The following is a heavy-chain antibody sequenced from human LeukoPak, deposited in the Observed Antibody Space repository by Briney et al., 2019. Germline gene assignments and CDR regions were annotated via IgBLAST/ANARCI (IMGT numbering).Heavy chain of an antibody. D-gene: IGHD3-3*01. Sequence: GASVKVSCKASGYTFTDYYMYWVRQAPGQGLEWMGWINSNGGDTNYAQKFQGRVTMTRDTSISTAYMELSRLRSDDTAVYYCAKVGAGYYSPYDDWGQGTLVTVSS. CDR3: AKVGAGYYSPYDD. V-gene: IGHV1-2*02. CDR1: GYTFTDYY. J-gene: IGHJ4*02. CDR2: INSNGGDT.